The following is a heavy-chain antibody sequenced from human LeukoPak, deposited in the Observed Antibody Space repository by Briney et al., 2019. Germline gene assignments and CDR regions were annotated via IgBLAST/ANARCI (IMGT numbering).Heavy chain of an antibody. CDR2: IRYDGSNK. D-gene: IGHD4-23*01. CDR1: GFTFSSYG. J-gene: IGHJ3*02. Sequence: GGSLRLSCAASGFTFSSYGMHWVRQAPGKGLEWVAFIRYDGSNKYYADSVKGRFTISRDNSKNTLYLQMNSLRAEDTAVYYCARWGESTVVTPGDAFDIWGQGTMVTVSS. CDR3: ARWGESTVVTPGDAFDI. V-gene: IGHV3-30*02.